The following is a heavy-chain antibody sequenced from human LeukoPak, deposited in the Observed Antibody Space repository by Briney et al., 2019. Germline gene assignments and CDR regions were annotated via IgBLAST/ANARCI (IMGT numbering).Heavy chain of an antibody. CDR3: AMLMEDWNYVLLSYYYYGMDV. CDR1: GYTFTGYY. Sequence: ASVKVSSKASGYTFTGYYMHWVRQAPGQGLEWMGWINPNSGGTNYAQKFQGRVTMTRDTSISTAYMELSRLRSDDTAVYYCAMLMEDWNYVLLSYYYYGMDVWGQGTTVTVSS. V-gene: IGHV1-2*02. J-gene: IGHJ6*02. D-gene: IGHD1-7*01. CDR2: INPNSGGT.